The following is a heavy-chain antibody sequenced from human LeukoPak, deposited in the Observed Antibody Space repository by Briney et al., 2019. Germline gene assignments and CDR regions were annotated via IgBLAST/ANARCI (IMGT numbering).Heavy chain of an antibody. CDR1: GFTFSSYA. D-gene: IGHD6-19*01. CDR3: ARPESIAVAAFDY. J-gene: IGHJ4*02. Sequence: GGSLRLSCAASGFTFSSYAMHWVRQAPGKGLEWVAVISYDGSNKYYADSVKGRFTISRDNSKNTLYLQMNSLRAEDTAVYYCARPESIAVAAFDYWGQGTLVTVSS. CDR2: ISYDGSNK. V-gene: IGHV3-30-3*01.